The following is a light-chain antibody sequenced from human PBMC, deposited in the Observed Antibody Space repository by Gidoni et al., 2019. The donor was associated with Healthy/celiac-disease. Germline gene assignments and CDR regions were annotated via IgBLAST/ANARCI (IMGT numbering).Light chain of an antibody. J-gene: IGLJ1*01. CDR1: RLRSYY. Sequence: SSELTQDPAVSVALGQTVRITCQGDRLRSYYASWYQQKPGKAPVLVIYGKNNRPSGIPDRFSGSSSGNTASLTITGAQAEDEADYYCNSRDSSGNHLYVFGTGTKVTVL. V-gene: IGLV3-19*01. CDR3: NSRDSSGNHLYV. CDR2: GKN.